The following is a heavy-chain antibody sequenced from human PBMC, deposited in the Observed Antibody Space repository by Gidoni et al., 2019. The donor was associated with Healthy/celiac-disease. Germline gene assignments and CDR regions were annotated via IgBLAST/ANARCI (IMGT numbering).Heavy chain of an antibody. V-gene: IGHV3-66*01. CDR1: DFTVRSNY. Sequence: EVQLVASGGGLVQPWGSLRLACAASDFTVRSNYRSWVRQAPGKGLELVSVIDSGGSTYYAASVKGRFTISTDNSKNTLYLQMNSLRAEGTAVYYCASLITMVRGVIRSGSAFDIWGHGTIVPVSS. CDR3: ASLITMVRGVIRSGSAFDI. J-gene: IGHJ3*02. CDR2: IDSGGST. D-gene: IGHD3-10*01.